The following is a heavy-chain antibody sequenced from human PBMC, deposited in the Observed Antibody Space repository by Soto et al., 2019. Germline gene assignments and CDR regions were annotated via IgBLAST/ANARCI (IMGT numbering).Heavy chain of an antibody. J-gene: IGHJ4*02. D-gene: IGHD6-13*01. V-gene: IGHV3-7*01. CDR2: INQDGSEK. Sequence: GGSLRLSCAASGFTFNRYWMTWVRQAPGKGLEWVANINQDGSEKYYVDSVKGRFTISRDNAKNSLYLQMNSLRAEDTAVFYCVRERFEGLADDYWGQGTLVTVSS. CDR1: GFTFNRYW. CDR3: VRERFEGLADDY.